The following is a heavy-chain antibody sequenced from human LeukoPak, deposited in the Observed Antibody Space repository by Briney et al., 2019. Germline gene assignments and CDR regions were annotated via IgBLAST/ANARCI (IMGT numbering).Heavy chain of an antibody. Sequence: SETLSLTCTVSGGSISSGDYYWSWIRQPPGKGLEWIGYIYYSGSTYYNPSLKSRVTISVDTSKNQFSLKLSSVTAADTAVYYCARASSPVDFDYWGQRTLVTVSS. CDR3: ARASSPVDFDY. CDR1: GGSISSGDYY. CDR2: IYYSGST. J-gene: IGHJ4*02. V-gene: IGHV4-30-4*01.